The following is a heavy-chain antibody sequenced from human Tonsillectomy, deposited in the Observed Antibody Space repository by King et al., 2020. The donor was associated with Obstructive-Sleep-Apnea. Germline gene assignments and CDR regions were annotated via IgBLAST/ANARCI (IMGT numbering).Heavy chain of an antibody. Sequence: VQLQQSGPSLVKPSQTLSLTCAISGDSVSSNSAAWNWIRQSPSRGLEWLGRTYYRSKWYNDYAISVKSRITINPDTSKNHPSLQLTSVTPEDTAVYYCARQNIVAPGAWFDPWGQGTLATVPS. J-gene: IGHJ5*02. CDR1: GDSVSSNSAA. D-gene: IGHD5-12*01. V-gene: IGHV6-1*01. CDR2: TYYRSKWYN. CDR3: ARQNIVAPGAWFDP.